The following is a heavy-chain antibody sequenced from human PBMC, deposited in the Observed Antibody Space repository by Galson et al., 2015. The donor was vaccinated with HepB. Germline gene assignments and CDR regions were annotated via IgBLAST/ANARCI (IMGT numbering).Heavy chain of an antibody. J-gene: IGHJ4*02. CDR2: INGYNGNT. V-gene: IGHV1-18*04. D-gene: IGHD3-16*02. CDR1: GYTFTKYG. Sequence: SVKVSCKAFGYTFTKYGVTWVRQAPGQGLEWMGWINGYNGNTNYAQKFQGRVTMTTDTSTGTAYMEVRSLRSDDTAVYYCARDSLMVTFGGVIVIPKYWGQGTLVTVSS. CDR3: ARDSLMVTFGGVIVIPKY.